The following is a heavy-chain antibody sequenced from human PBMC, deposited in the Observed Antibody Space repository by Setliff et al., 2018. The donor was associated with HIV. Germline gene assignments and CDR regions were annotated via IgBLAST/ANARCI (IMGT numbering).Heavy chain of an antibody. CDR2: INQDGSEK. CDR1: GFSLSNHA. V-gene: IGHV3-7*01. Sequence: GGSLRLSCTASGFSLSNHAMHWLRQAPGKGLEWVANINQDGSEKYYVDSVKGRFTISRDNSKTSLYLEMSSLRAEDTAVYYCARDAYDSSGYYYSLDYWGQGTLVTVSS. D-gene: IGHD3-22*01. J-gene: IGHJ4*02. CDR3: ARDAYDSSGYYYSLDY.